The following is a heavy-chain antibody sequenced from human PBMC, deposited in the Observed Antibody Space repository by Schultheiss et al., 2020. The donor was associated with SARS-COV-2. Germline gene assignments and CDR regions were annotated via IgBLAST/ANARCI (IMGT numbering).Heavy chain of an antibody. D-gene: IGHD4-17*01. J-gene: IGHJ6*02. CDR2: IYYSGST. Sequence: ETLSLTCTVSGGSISSYYWSWIRQPPGKGLEWIGYIYYSGSTNYNPSLKSRVTISVDTSKNQFSLKLSSVTAADTAVYYCARGHTVTTYYYYYYGMDVWGQGTTVTVSS. V-gene: IGHV4-59*01. CDR1: GGSISSYY. CDR3: ARGHTVTTYYYYYYGMDV.